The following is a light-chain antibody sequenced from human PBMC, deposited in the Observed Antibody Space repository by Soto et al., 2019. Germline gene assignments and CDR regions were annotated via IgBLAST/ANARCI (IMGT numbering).Light chain of an antibody. CDR1: SSDVGSHNL. CDR3: CSYGGSTAV. Sequence: QSALTQPASVSGSPGQSITISCTGTSSDVGSHNLVSWYQQHPGQAPKLMIYEVSKRPLGVSARFSASKSGNTASLTISGLPAEDEAYYYCCSYGGSTAVFGGGTQLTVL. V-gene: IGLV2-23*02. J-gene: IGLJ7*01. CDR2: EVS.